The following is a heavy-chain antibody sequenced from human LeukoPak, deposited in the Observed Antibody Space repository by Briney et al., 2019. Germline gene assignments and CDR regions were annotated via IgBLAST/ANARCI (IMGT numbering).Heavy chain of an antibody. V-gene: IGHV1-2*02. CDR1: GYTFTGYY. CDR2: INPISGGT. CDR3: ARPILGYCSGGSCPRFRWFDP. Sequence: ASVKVSCKASGYTFTGYYMHWVRQAPGQGLEWMGWINPISGGTNYAQKFQGRVTMTRDTSISTAYMELSRLRSDDTAVYYCARPILGYCSGGSCPRFRWFDPWGQGTLVTVSS. D-gene: IGHD2-15*01. J-gene: IGHJ5*02.